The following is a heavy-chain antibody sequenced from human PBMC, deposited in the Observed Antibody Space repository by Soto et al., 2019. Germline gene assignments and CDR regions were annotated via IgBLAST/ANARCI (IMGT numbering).Heavy chain of an antibody. V-gene: IGHV4-34*01. D-gene: IGHD3-22*01. CDR2: INHSGST. CDR3: ARGRPRDWWLLLTEWFDP. J-gene: IGHJ5*02. Sequence: SETLSLTCAVYGGSFSGYYWSWIRQPPGKGLEWIGEINHSGSTNYNPSLKSRVTISVDTSKNQFSLKLSSVTAADTAVYYCARGRPRDWWLLLTEWFDPWGQGTLVTVS. CDR1: GGSFSGYY.